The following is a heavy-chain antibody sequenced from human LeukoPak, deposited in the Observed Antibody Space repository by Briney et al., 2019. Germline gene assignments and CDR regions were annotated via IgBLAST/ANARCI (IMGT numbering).Heavy chain of an antibody. D-gene: IGHD6-6*01. CDR3: ARIGDRQVLGN. CDR1: GFTFSSYW. Sequence: PGGSLRLSCAASGFTFSSYWMSWVRQAPGKGLEWVANIKQDGSEKYYVDSVKGRFTISRDNAKNSLYLQMNNLRAEDTAVYYCARIGDRQVLGNWGQGTLVTVSS. V-gene: IGHV3-7*01. J-gene: IGHJ4*02. CDR2: IKQDGSEK.